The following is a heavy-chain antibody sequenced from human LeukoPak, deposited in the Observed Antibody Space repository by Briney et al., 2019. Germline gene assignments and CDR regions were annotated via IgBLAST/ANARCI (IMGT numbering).Heavy chain of an antibody. V-gene: IGHV1-46*01. Sequence: ASVKVSCKASGYTFTSYYMHWVRQAPGQGLEWMGIINPSGGSTSYAQKFQGRVTMTRDTSTSTVYMELSSLRFEDTAVYYCARDSETYYYDSSGYYPDYWGQGTLVTVSS. D-gene: IGHD3-22*01. CDR2: INPSGGST. CDR3: ARDSETYYYDSSGYYPDY. CDR1: GYTFTSYY. J-gene: IGHJ4*02.